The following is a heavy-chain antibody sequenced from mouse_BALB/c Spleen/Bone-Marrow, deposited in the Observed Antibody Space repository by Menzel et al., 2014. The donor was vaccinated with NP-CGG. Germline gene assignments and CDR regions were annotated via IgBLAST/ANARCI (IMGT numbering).Heavy chain of an antibody. V-gene: IGHV2-2*02. J-gene: IGHJ4*01. CDR3: ARNGPARQYYAMDY. CDR2: IWSGGST. Sequence: VQLVESGPGLVQPSQSLSITCTVSGFSLTSYGVHWVRQSPGKGLEWLGVIWSGGSTDYNAAFISRLSISKDNSKSQVFFKMNSLQANDTAIYYCARNGPARQYYAMDYWGQGTSVTVSS. CDR1: GFSLTSYG.